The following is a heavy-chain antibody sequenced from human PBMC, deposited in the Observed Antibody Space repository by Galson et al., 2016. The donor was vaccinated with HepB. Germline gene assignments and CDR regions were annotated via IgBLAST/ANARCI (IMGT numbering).Heavy chain of an antibody. CDR1: GDSVSSDSAS. CDR3: ARESQNLYNWNDWGIYYYFALDV. J-gene: IGHJ6*04. Sequence: CAISGDSVSSDSASWNWIRQSSSRGLEWLGRTYYRSKWYTDYAVSVQGRISIAPDTSKNQISLQLDSMAPEDSALYYCARESQNLYNWNDWGIYYYFALDVWGTGITVTVSS. D-gene: IGHD1-1*01. V-gene: IGHV6-1*01. CDR2: TYYRSKWYT.